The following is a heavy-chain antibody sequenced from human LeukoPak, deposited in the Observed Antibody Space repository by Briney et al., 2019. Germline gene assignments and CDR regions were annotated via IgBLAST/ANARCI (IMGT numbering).Heavy chain of an antibody. Sequence: SETLSLTCSVSGGSISSYYGSWLRQPPGKGLEWIGYIYYSGYTNYNPSLKSRVTMSVDTSKNQFSLQLSSVTAADTAVYYCARGQAVAGVWGQGTLVTVSS. D-gene: IGHD6-19*01. CDR3: ARGQAVAGV. CDR1: GGSISSYY. J-gene: IGHJ4*02. CDR2: IYYSGYT. V-gene: IGHV4-59*13.